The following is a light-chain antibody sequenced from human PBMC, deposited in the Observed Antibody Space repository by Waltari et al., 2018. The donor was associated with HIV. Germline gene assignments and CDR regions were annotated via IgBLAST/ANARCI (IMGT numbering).Light chain of an antibody. CDR2: LNSDGSY. CDR3: QTWTTGIVL. J-gene: IGLJ2*01. V-gene: IGLV4-69*01. CDR1: SGHSTYA. Sequence: QLVLTQSPSASASLRASVKLTCTLSSGHSTYAIACHQHQPEKGPRYLMRLNSDGSYLKGDGIPDRFSGSSSGAERYLIISSLQSEDEADYYCQTWTTGIVLFGGGTKLTVL.